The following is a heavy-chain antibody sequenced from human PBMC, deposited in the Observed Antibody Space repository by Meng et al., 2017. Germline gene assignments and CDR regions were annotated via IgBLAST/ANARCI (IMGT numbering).Heavy chain of an antibody. J-gene: IGHJ6*02. Sequence: GGSLRLSCAASAFTFSDYYMSWIRQAPGKGLEWVSYISSSGSTIYYADSVKGRFTISRDNAKNSLYLQMNSLRAEDTAVYYCAKETDWTYQPYFYYYGLDVWGQGTTVTVSS. CDR2: ISSSGSTI. CDR1: AFTFSDYY. CDR3: AKETDWTYQPYFYYYGLDV. V-gene: IGHV3-11*04. D-gene: IGHD1-7*01.